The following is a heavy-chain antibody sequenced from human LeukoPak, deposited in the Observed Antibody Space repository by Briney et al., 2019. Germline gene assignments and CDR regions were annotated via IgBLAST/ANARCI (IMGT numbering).Heavy chain of an antibody. Sequence: SETLSLTCTVSGGSISSSSYYWGWIRQPPGKGLEWIGSIYYSGSTYYNPSLKSRVTISVDTSKNQFSLKLSSVTAADTAVYYCATGGRSAFDIWGQGTMVTVSS. D-gene: IGHD1-26*01. CDR1: GGSISSSSYY. CDR3: ATGGRSAFDI. CDR2: IYYSGST. V-gene: IGHV4-39*07. J-gene: IGHJ3*02.